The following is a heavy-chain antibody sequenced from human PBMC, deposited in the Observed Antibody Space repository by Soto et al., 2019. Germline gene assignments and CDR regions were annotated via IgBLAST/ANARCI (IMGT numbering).Heavy chain of an antibody. CDR3: AKESTTAVYYYGMDV. D-gene: IGHD4-17*01. Sequence: EGSLRLSCADSGFTLSSYAMSWVRQAPGKGLEWVSAISGSGGSTYYADSVKGRFTISRDNSKNTLYLQMNSLRAEDTAVYYCAKESTTAVYYYGMDVWGQGTTVTVSS. CDR2: ISGSGGST. V-gene: IGHV3-23*01. CDR1: GFTLSSYA. J-gene: IGHJ6*02.